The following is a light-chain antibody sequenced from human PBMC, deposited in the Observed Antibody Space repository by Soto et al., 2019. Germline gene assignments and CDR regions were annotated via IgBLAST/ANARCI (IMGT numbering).Light chain of an antibody. J-gene: IGKJ1*01. CDR1: KSIGSH. CDR3: QRIFISWT. CDR2: AAS. Sequence: DIQMTQSPSSLSASVGERVTITCRASKSIGSHLNWFQQKPGKAPNLLIYAASSLHSGVPSRFSGSGSGTDFTRTRSSLQPEAVATFFCQRIFISWTFGQVTKVDSK. V-gene: IGKV1-39*01.